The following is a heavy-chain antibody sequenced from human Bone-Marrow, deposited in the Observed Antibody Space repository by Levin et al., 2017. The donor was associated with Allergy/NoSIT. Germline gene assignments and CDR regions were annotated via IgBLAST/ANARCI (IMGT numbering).Heavy chain of an antibody. CDR3: ASEAAAGAN. CDR2: IYYSGST. CDR1: GGSISSSSYY. D-gene: IGHD6-13*01. V-gene: IGHV4-39*01. J-gene: IGHJ4*02. Sequence: SSETLSLTCTVSGGSISSSSYYWGWIRQPPGKGLEWIGSIYYSGSTYYNPSLKSRVTISVDTSKNQFSLKLSSVTAADTAVYYCASEAAAGANWGQGTLVTVSS.